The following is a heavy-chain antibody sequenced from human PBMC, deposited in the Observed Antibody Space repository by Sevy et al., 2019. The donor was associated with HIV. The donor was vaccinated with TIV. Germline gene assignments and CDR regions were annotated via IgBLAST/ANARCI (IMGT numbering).Heavy chain of an antibody. Sequence: GGSLRLSCTASGFTFSNHGMHWVRQAPGKGPEWVAIIWYDGSNIYYADSAKGRFTISRDNSSNKLYLQMYDLRPEDTAVYYCFSESSHDFWSGYWGYLDYWGQGTLVTVSS. D-gene: IGHD3-3*01. V-gene: IGHV3-33*03. CDR2: IWYDGSNI. CDR1: GFTFSNHG. J-gene: IGHJ4*02. CDR3: FSESSHDFWSGYWGYLDY.